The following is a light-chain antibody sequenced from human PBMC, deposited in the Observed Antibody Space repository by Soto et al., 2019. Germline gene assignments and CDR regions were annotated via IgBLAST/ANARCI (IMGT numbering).Light chain of an antibody. CDR3: GSWDSSLSAYV. CDR1: SSNIGSNT. V-gene: IGLV1-44*01. Sequence: QSVLTQPPSASGTPGQRVTISCSGSSSNIGSNTVNWYQQLPGTAPKLLIYSNNQRPSGVPDRFSGSKSGTSATLGITGFQTGDEADYYCGSWDSSLSAYVFGTGTRSPS. CDR2: SNN. J-gene: IGLJ1*01.